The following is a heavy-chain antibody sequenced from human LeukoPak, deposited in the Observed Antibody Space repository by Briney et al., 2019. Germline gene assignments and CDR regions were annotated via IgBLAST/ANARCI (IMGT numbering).Heavy chain of an antibody. D-gene: IGHD3-22*01. CDR2: IKQDGSEK. CDR1: GFTFSSYW. CDR3: ARDHYYDSSGYDY. J-gene: IGHJ4*02. Sequence: GGSLRLSCVFSGFTFSSYWMSWVRQAPGKGLEWVANIKQDGSEKYYVDSVKGRFTISRDNAKNSLYLQMNSLRAEDTAVYYCARDHYYDSSGYDYWGQGTLVTVSS. V-gene: IGHV3-7*01.